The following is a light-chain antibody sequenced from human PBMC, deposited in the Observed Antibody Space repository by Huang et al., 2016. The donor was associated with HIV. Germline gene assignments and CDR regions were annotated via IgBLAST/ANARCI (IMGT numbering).Light chain of an antibody. CDR3: HQYSSSPYT. V-gene: IGKV3-20*01. J-gene: IGKJ2*01. CDR1: QSVSGTY. CDR2: LAS. Sequence: EIVLTQSPGTRSLSPGERASLSCRASQSVSGTYLAWYQLKPGQAPRLLIYLASRRATGSPDRFGGSGSGTDFTLTISRLEAEDFAVYFCHQYSSSPYTFGQGTRLEIK.